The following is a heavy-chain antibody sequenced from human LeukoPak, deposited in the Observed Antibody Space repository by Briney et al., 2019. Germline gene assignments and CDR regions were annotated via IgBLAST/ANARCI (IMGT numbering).Heavy chain of an antibody. V-gene: IGHV5-51*01. CDR3: ARHRGWLQQSPTANFFDY. CDR2: INAGDSDS. Sequence: PGASLQFSGKCAGSTFTSYWIGCVRQLPGKGLEWLAIINAGDSDSRYSACFRGHVSISVAKTASYPYLQGSSLKASDTAMYYCARHRGWLQQSPTANFFDYWGQGTLVTVSS. D-gene: IGHD5-24*01. CDR1: GSTFTSYW. J-gene: IGHJ4*02.